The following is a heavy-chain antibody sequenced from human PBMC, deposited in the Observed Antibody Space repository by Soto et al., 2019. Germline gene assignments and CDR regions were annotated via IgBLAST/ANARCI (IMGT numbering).Heavy chain of an antibody. CDR2: IIPIFGTA. CDR1: GGTFSSYA. Sequence: GASVKVSCKASGGTFSSYAISWVRQAPGQGLEWMGGIIPIFGTANYAQKFQGRVTITADESTSTAYMELSSLRSEDTAVYYCASFYYYGSGSYYHYYGMDVWGQGTTVTVSS. CDR3: ASFYYYGSGSYYHYYGMDV. D-gene: IGHD3-10*01. V-gene: IGHV1-69*13. J-gene: IGHJ6*02.